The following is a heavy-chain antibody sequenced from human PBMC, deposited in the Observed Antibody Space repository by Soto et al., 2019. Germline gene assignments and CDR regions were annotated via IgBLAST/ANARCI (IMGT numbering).Heavy chain of an antibody. J-gene: IGHJ5*02. Sequence: ASETLSLTCNVSGASLSRYYWSWIRQPPGKGLEWIGRIYATGDTDYNPSLKSRISMSVDMSKKQFSLTLRSVTAADTAIYYCVRDGTKNLRDRFEPWGRGILVTVSS. CDR3: VRDGTKNLRDRFEP. V-gene: IGHV4-4*07. D-gene: IGHD1-26*01. CDR1: GASLSRYY. CDR2: IYATGDT.